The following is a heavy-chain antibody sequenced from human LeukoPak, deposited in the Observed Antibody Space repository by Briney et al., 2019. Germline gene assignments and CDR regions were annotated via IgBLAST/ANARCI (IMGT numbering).Heavy chain of an antibody. CDR2: IYYSGST. D-gene: IGHD3-10*01. CDR1: GGSISSYY. V-gene: IGHV4-59*01. Sequence: PSETLSLTCTVSGGSISSYYWSWIRQPPGKGLEWIGYIYYSGSTNYNPSLKSRVTISVDTSKNQFSLKLSSVTAADTAVYYCARDNGGFDYWGQGTLVTVSS. CDR3: ARDNGGFDY. J-gene: IGHJ4*02.